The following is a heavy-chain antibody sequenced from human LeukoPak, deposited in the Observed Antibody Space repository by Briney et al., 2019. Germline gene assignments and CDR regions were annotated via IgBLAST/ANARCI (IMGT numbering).Heavy chain of an antibody. CDR1: GGTFSSYA. D-gene: IGHD6-6*01. J-gene: IGHJ6*02. V-gene: IGHV1-69*04. Sequence: ASVKVSCKASGGTFSSYAISWVRQAPGQGLEWMGRIIPILGIANYAQKFQGRVTITADKSTSTAYMELSSLRSEDTAVYYCARDRGYSSSSERLGYYYYGMDVWGQGTTVTVSS. CDR2: IIPILGIA. CDR3: ARDRGYSSSSERLGYYYYGMDV.